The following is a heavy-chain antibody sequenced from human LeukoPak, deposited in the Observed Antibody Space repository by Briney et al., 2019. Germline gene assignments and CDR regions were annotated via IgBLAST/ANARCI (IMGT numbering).Heavy chain of an antibody. D-gene: IGHD1-26*01. Sequence: GGSLRLSCEASGFTFSSYWMSWVRQVSGKGLEWVANIKQDGSETYYVDSVRGRFTISRDNADNSLYLRMSSLRAEDTAVYYCARDKIVGATHFDYWGQGTLVTVSS. V-gene: IGHV3-7*01. CDR2: IKQDGSET. CDR1: GFTFSSYW. J-gene: IGHJ4*02. CDR3: ARDKIVGATHFDY.